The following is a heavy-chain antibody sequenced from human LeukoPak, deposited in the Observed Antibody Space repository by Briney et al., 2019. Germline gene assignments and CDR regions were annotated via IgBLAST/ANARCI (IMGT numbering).Heavy chain of an antibody. J-gene: IGHJ3*02. V-gene: IGHV3-13*04. Sequence: GGSLRLSCAASGFTSRSYDMHWVRQIIGKGLEWASGIGSVGDTYYSDSVKGRFTISRENGKNSMYLQMNSLRAGDTAVYYCARTPIFRTFAFDIWGQGTMVTVSS. CDR3: ARTPIFRTFAFDI. CDR2: IGSVGDT. D-gene: IGHD2/OR15-2a*01. CDR1: GFTSRSYD.